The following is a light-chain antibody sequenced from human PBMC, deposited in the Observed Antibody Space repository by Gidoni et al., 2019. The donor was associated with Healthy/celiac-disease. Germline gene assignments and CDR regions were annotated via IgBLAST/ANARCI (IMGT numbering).Light chain of an antibody. J-gene: IGKJ5*01. CDR2: LGS. CDR3: MQALQTPIT. Sequence: DLVMTQSPLSLPVTPGEPASISCRSSQSLLHSNGYNYLDWYLQTPGQSPQLLIYLGSNRASGVPDRFSGSGSGTDFTLKISRVEAEDVGVYYCMQALQTPITFGQGTRLEIK. V-gene: IGKV2-28*01. CDR1: QSLLHSNGYNY.